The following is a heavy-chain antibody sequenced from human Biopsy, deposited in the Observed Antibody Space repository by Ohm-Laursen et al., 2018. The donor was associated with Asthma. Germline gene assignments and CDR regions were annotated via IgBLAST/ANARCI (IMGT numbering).Heavy chain of an antibody. CDR3: GREGVAGTHIED. J-gene: IGHJ4*02. V-gene: IGHV3-30-3*01. CDR1: RFTYE. Sequence: SLRLSCTASRFTYEMHRVRQAPGKGLEWVAVISYDGSSIYYADSVKGRFTISRDNSKNTLSLQMNSLTAEDKAVYYCGREGVAGTHIEDWGQGTLVTVSS. CDR2: ISYDGSSI. D-gene: IGHD6-19*01.